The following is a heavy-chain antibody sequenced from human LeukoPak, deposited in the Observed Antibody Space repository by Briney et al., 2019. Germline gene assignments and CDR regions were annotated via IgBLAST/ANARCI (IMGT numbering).Heavy chain of an antibody. Sequence: SETLSLTCAVYGGSFSGYYWSWIRQPPGKGLEWIGEINHSGSTNYNPSLKSRVTISVDTSKNQFSLKLSSVTAADTAVYYCARRRGYYYDSSGYPFGYWGQGTLVTVSS. CDR3: ARRRGYYYDSSGYPFGY. CDR2: INHSGST. J-gene: IGHJ4*02. CDR1: GGSFSGYY. D-gene: IGHD3-22*01. V-gene: IGHV4-34*01.